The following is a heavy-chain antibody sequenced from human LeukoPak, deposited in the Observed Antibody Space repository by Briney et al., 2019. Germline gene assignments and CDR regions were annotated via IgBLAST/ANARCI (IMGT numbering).Heavy chain of an antibody. D-gene: IGHD3-10*01. CDR2: ISYDGSNK. Sequence: GRSLRLSCAASGFTFSSYGMPWVRQAPGKGLEWVAVISYDGSNKYYADSVKGRFTISRDNSKNTLYLQMNSMRAEDTAVYYCARDGGSGQIDYWGQGTLVTVSS. J-gene: IGHJ4*02. CDR1: GFTFSSYG. V-gene: IGHV3-30*03. CDR3: ARDGGSGQIDY.